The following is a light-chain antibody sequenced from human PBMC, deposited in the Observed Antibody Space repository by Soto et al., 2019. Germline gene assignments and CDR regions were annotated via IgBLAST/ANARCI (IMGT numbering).Light chain of an antibody. Sequence: EIVMTQSPATLSVSPGERATLSCRASQSVSSNLAWYQQKLGQAPRLLIYGASTRATGIPARFSGSGSGTEFTLTISSLQSEDFAVYDCQQYNNWPQTFGQGTKVEIK. CDR3: QQYNNWPQT. J-gene: IGKJ1*01. V-gene: IGKV3-15*01. CDR2: GAS. CDR1: QSVSSN.